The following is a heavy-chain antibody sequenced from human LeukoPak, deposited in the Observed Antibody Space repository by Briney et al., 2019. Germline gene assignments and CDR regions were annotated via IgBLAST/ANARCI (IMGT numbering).Heavy chain of an antibody. V-gene: IGHV4-34*01. Sequence: SETLSLTCTVSGGSISSYYWSWIRQPPGKGLEWIGEINHSGSTNYNPPLKSRVTISVDTSKNQFSLKLSSVTAADTAVYYCARALMPWGSTYFDYWGQGTLVTVSS. CDR1: GGSISSYY. CDR2: INHSGST. CDR3: ARALMPWGSTYFDY. D-gene: IGHD2-2*01. J-gene: IGHJ4*02.